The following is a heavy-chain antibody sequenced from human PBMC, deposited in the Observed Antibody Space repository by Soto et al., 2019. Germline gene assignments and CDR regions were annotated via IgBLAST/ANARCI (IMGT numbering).Heavy chain of an antibody. CDR3: TRQTTGRYPPQEFDH. Sequence: SSETLSLTCTVPGSSISSSGYYWGWIRQPPGRGLEWIGSLYYNVGTYYNPSLKSRVTISADTSANQFSLMVNSVTAADTGLYFCTRQTTGRYPPQEFDHWGQAALVTVSS. D-gene: IGHD3-9*01. J-gene: IGHJ4*02. CDR2: LYYNVGT. V-gene: IGHV4-39*01. CDR1: GSSISSSGYY.